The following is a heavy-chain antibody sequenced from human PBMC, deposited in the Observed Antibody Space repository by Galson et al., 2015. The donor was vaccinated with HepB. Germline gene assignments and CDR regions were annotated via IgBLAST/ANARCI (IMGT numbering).Heavy chain of an antibody. V-gene: IGHV1-69*13. CDR1: GGTFSSYA. D-gene: IGHD2-2*01. J-gene: IGHJ4*02. Sequence: SVKVSCKASGGTFSSYAISWVRQAPGQGLEWMGGIIPIFGTANYAQKFQGRVTITADESTSTAYMELSSLRSEDTAVYYCARGIVVVPAAMGPIGYWGQGTLVTVSS. CDR3: ARGIVVVPAAMGPIGY. CDR2: IIPIFGTA.